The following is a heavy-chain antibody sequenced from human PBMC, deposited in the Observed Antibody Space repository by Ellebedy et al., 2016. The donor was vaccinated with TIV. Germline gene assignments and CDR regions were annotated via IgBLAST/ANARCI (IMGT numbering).Heavy chain of an antibody. V-gene: IGHV5-10-1*01. J-gene: IGHJ6*02. CDR2: IDSTDSYT. CDR3: SRHRGYGMDV. CDR1: GYSFSTYW. Sequence: GESLKISCKASGYSFSTYWITWVRQMPGKGLEWMGKIDSTDSYTNYSPSFQGLVTISADESASTAYLQWPSLKASDSATYYCSRHRGYGMDVWGQGTTVTVSS. D-gene: IGHD3-10*01.